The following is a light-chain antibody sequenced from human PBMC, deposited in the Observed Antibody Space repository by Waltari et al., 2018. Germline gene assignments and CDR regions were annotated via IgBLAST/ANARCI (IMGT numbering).Light chain of an antibody. CDR2: EDT. Sequence: QSAPTQPASVSGAPGQSITIPCPGTTRDIGRCNLVSWYQRHPGKAPKLLIYEDTKRPSGASKRFSGSKSDNTASLTISGLQAEDEAEYYCCSYRGGGTFRFGGGTRLTVL. CDR1: TRDIGRCNL. CDR3: CSYRGGGTFR. V-gene: IGLV2-23*02. J-gene: IGLJ2*01.